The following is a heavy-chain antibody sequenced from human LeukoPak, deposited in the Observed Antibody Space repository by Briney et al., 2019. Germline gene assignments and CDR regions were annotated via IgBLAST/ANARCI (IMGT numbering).Heavy chain of an antibody. Sequence: PSETLSLTCTVSGGSISSGDYYWNWIRQPPGKGLEWIGYIYYSGSTYYNPSLKSRVTISVDTSKNQFSLKLSSVTAADTAVYYCARERYYYDSSGYVDYWGQGTLVTVSS. V-gene: IGHV4-30-4*01. CDR3: ARERYYYDSSGYVDY. CDR1: GGSISSGDYY. J-gene: IGHJ4*02. CDR2: IYYSGST. D-gene: IGHD3-22*01.